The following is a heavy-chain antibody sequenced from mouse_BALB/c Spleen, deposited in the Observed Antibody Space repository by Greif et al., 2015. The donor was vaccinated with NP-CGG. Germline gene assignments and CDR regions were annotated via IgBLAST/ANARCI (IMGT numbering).Heavy chain of an antibody. J-gene: IGHJ4*01. D-gene: IGHD2-1*01. CDR3: ANLLSYAMDY. CDR2: ISSGGSYT. CDR1: GFTFSSYA. Sequence: EVKLMESGGGLVKPGGSLKLSCAASGFTFSSYAMSWVRQSPEKRLEWVAEISSGGSYTYYPDTVTGRFTISRDNAKNTLYLEMSSLRSEDTAMYYCANLLSYAMDYWGQGTSVTVSS. V-gene: IGHV5-9-4*01.